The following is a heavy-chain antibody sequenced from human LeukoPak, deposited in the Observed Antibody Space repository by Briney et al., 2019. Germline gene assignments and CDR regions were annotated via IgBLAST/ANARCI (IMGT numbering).Heavy chain of an antibody. CDR2: ISAYNGNT. V-gene: IGHV1-18*01. J-gene: IGHJ3*02. CDR1: GYTFTSYA. D-gene: IGHD2-15*01. CDR3: ARGELQSDAFDI. Sequence: ASVKVSCKASGYTFTSYAMNWVRQAPGQGLEWMGWISAYNGNTNYAQKLQGRVTMTTDTSTSTAYMELRSLRSDDTAVYYCARGELQSDAFDIWGQGTMVTVSS.